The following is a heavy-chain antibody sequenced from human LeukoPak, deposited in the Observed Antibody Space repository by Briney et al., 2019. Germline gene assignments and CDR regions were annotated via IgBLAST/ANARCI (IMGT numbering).Heavy chain of an antibody. Sequence: GASVKVSCKASGGTFSSYAISWVRQAPGQGLEWMGGIIPIFGTANYAQKFQGRVTITADESTSTAYMELSSLRSEDTAVYYCASRSRYDSSGYYLGYYYYMDVWGKGTTVTISS. D-gene: IGHD3-22*01. CDR2: IIPIFGTA. CDR1: GGTFSSYA. V-gene: IGHV1-69*13. CDR3: ASRSRYDSSGYYLGYYYYMDV. J-gene: IGHJ6*03.